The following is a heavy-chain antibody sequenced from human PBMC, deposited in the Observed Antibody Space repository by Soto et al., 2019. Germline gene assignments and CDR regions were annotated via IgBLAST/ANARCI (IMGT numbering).Heavy chain of an antibody. CDR1: GGSVSSGSYY. J-gene: IGHJ6*02. CDR3: ARVRFLEWLGMDV. V-gene: IGHV4-61*01. CDR2: IYYSGST. D-gene: IGHD3-3*01. Sequence: LSLTCTVSGGSVSSGSYYWSWIRQPPGKGLEWIGYIYYSGSTNYNPSLKSRVTISVDTSKNQFSLKLSSVTAADTAVYYCARVRFLEWLGMDVWGQGTTVTVSS.